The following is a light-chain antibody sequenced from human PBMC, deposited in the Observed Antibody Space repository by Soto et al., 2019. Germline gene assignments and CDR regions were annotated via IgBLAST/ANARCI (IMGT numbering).Light chain of an antibody. CDR1: SSDVGGYNY. CDR2: DVS. Sequence: QSVLTQPASVSGSPGQSITISRTGTSSDVGGYNYVSWYQQHPGKAPKLMIYDVSNRPSGVSNRFSGYKSGNTASLTISGLQAEDEADYYCSSYTSSSTLVIFGGGTKVTVL. CDR3: SSYTSSSTLVI. V-gene: IGLV2-14*01. J-gene: IGLJ2*01.